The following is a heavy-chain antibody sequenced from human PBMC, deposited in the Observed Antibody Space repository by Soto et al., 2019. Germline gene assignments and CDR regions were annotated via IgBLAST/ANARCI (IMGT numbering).Heavy chain of an antibody. D-gene: IGHD3-10*01. CDR2: IIPMLGMS. CDR3: ATNYGSGSTHFDY. V-gene: IGHV1-69*02. J-gene: IGHJ4*02. CDR1: GDTFNFYT. Sequence: QVQLVQSGAEVKKPGSPVRVSCTASGDTFNFYTISWGRQVPGQGPEWMGRIIPMLGMSNYAQKIQGRVTIMADKSTSTVYMNLSGLTSEDTAVYYCATNYGSGSTHFDYWGQGTLVTVSS.